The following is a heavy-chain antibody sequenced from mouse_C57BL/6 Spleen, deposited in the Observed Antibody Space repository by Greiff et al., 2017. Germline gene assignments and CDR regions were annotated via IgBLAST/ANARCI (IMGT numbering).Heavy chain of an antibody. D-gene: IGHD4-1*01. J-gene: IGHJ1*03. CDR1: GYTFTSYW. V-gene: IGHV1-52*01. CDR3: ARRLTGRYFDV. CDR2: IDPSDSET. Sequence: QVQLQQPGAELVRPGSSVKLSCKASGYTFTSYWMHWVKQRPIQGLEWIGNIDPSDSETHYNQKFKDKATLTVDKSSSTAYMQLSSLTSEDSAVYYCARRLTGRYFDVWGTGTTVTVSS.